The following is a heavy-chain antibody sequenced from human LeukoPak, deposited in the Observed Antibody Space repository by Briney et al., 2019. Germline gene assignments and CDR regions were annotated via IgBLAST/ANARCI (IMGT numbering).Heavy chain of an antibody. J-gene: IGHJ4*02. V-gene: IGHV3-74*01. Sequence: GGSLRLSCAASEFTFSSYWMHWVRQAPGKGLVWVSRIKSDGSNTNYADSVKGRFTISRDNAKNTLHLQMNSLRADDTAVYYCAKVGELRYFEWSPDYWGQGTLLTVSS. CDR1: EFTFSSYW. CDR2: IKSDGSNT. D-gene: IGHD3-9*01. CDR3: AKVGELRYFEWSPDY.